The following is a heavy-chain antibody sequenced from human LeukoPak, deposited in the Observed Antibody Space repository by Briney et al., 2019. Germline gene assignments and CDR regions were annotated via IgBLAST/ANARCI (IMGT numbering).Heavy chain of an antibody. CDR3: ARDLWSVYDSSGYYRDFDY. V-gene: IGHV1-18*01. D-gene: IGHD3-22*01. J-gene: IGHJ4*02. Sequence: ASVKVSCKASGFTFISYGFSWVRQAPEQGLEWMGWIGGYDGDRHYAEKFQGRVTITTDTSTSTAYMELRSLRSDDTAVYYCARDLWSVYDSSGYYRDFDYWGQGTLVTVSS. CDR1: GFTFISYG. CDR2: IGGYDGDR.